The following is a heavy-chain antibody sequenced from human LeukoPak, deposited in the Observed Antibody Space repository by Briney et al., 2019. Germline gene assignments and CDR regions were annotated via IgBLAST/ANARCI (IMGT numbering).Heavy chain of an antibody. J-gene: IGHJ6*02. Sequence: PGRSLRLSCAASGFTFSNYAMHWVRQAPGKGLEWVAVVSIDGSNKYYADSVKGRFTISRDNSRNTLYLQMDSLRVEDRAVYFCAKDQRTMTRRMDVWGQGTAVTVSS. D-gene: IGHD2-2*01. CDR2: VSIDGSNK. CDR3: AKDQRTMTRRMDV. V-gene: IGHV3-30*18. CDR1: GFTFSNYA.